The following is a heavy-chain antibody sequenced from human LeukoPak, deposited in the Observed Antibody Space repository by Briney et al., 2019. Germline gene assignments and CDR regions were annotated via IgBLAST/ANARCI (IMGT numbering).Heavy chain of an antibody. D-gene: IGHD5-18*01. CDR1: GDSISNYF. Sequence: SETLSLTCTVSGDSISNYFWSWIRQPAGKGLEWVGRIYAGEGAKYNPSLETRVTVSVDTSTNQLSLKLSSVTAADTAVYYCAREGYSYGYYFDYWGQGTLVTVSS. CDR2: IYAGEGA. J-gene: IGHJ4*02. V-gene: IGHV4-4*07. CDR3: AREGYSYGYYFDY.